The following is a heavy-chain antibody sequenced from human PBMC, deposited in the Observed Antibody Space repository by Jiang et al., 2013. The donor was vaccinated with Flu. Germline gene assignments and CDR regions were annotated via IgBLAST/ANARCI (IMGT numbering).Heavy chain of an antibody. CDR3: ARRFGI. Sequence: GSGLVKPSQTLSLTCTVSGGSISSYYLSWIRQPPGKGLEWIGYVYYSGSTNYNPSLKSRVSISIDASKNQFSLKLNSVTAADTAVYYCARRFGIWGQGTLVTVSS. V-gene: IGHV4-59*01. J-gene: IGHJ4*02. D-gene: IGHD3-10*01. CDR1: GGSISSYY. CDR2: VYYSGST.